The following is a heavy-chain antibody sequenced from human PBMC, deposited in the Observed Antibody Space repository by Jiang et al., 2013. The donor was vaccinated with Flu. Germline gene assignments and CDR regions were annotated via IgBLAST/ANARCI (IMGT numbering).Heavy chain of an antibody. J-gene: IGHJ5*02. D-gene: IGHD1-20*01. CDR2: MFYTGKT. CDR1: GGSISSSSYY. Sequence: GSGLVKPSETLSLTCTVSGGSISSSSYYWGWIRQPPGKGPEWIGSMFYTGKTYENPALRSRVTISVDTSKNQLSLKLSSVTAADTAVYYCAALTGTTLGPNNWFDPWGQGTLVTVSS. V-gene: IGHV4-39*01. CDR3: AALTGTTLGPNNWFDP.